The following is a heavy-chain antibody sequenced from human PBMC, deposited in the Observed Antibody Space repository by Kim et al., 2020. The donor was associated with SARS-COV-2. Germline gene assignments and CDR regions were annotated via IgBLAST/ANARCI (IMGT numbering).Heavy chain of an antibody. V-gene: IGHV3-30-3*01. J-gene: IGHJ6*02. D-gene: IGHD6-13*01. Sequence: GGSLRLSCAASGFTFSSYAMHWVRQAPGKGLEWVAVISYDGSNKYYADSVKGRFTISRDNSKNTLYLQMNSLRAEDTAAYYCAREEAAAASLLLYYYGMDVWGQGTTVTVSS. CDR2: ISYDGSNK. CDR1: GFTFSSYA. CDR3: AREEAAAASLLLYYYGMDV.